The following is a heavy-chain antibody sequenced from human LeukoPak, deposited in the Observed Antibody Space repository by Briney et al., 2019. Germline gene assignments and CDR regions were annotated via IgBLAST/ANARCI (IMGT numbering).Heavy chain of an antibody. CDR3: PRAPGRNYYYYYSMAV. D-gene: IGHD1-26*01. J-gene: IGHJ6*02. V-gene: IGHV4-59*01. CDR1: GGSISSYY. CDR2: IYYSGST. Sequence: PSETLSLTCTVSGGSISSYYWSWIRQPPGKGLEWIGYIYYSGSTNYNPSLKSRVTISVDTSKNQFSLKLSSVTAAETAVYYCPRAPGRNYYYYYSMAVWGQGTTVTVSS.